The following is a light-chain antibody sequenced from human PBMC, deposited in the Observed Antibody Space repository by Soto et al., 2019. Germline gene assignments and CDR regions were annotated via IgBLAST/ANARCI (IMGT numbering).Light chain of an antibody. CDR2: ELR. CDR1: SSDVGGYNY. Sequence: QSVLTRPASVSGSPGQSITISCTGTSSDVGGYNYVSWYQQHPGKAPKLMIYELRNRPSGVSNRFSGSKSGNTASLTISGLQAEDEADYYCSSYTSSSTLVVFGTGTKVTVL. V-gene: IGLV2-14*01. CDR3: SSYTSSSTLVV. J-gene: IGLJ1*01.